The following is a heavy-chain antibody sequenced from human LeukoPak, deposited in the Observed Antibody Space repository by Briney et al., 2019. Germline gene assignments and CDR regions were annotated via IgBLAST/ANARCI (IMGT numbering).Heavy chain of an antibody. CDR1: GFTFSSYA. D-gene: IGHD3-22*01. CDR3: AKAISGYYFH. CDR2: ISGSGGST. Sequence: GGSLRLSCAASGFTFSSYAMSWVRQAPGKGLEWVSAISGSGGSTYYADSVKGRFTISRDNSKSTLYLQTNSLRAEDTAVYYCAKAISGYYFHWGQGTLVTVSS. J-gene: IGHJ4*02. V-gene: IGHV3-23*01.